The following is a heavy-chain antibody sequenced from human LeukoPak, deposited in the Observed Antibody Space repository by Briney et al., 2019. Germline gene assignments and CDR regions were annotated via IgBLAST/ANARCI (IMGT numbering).Heavy chain of an antibody. Sequence: PGGSLRLSCAASGFTFSSYSMNWVRQAPGKGLEWVSSISSSSSYIYYADSVKGRFTISRDNAKNSLYLQMNRLRAEDTAVYYCAREDLDYYDSSGYDEYFQHWGQGTLVTVSS. D-gene: IGHD3-22*01. CDR2: ISSSSSYI. V-gene: IGHV3-21*01. CDR3: AREDLDYYDSSGYDEYFQH. CDR1: GFTFSSYS. J-gene: IGHJ1*01.